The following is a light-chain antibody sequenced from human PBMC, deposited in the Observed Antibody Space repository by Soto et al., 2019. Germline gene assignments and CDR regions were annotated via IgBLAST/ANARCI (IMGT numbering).Light chain of an antibody. CDR3: QQYGGVT. CDR2: GAS. V-gene: IGKV3-20*01. J-gene: IGKJ4*01. Sequence: ESVLTQAPGALSLYPGERATLSCRASQSVSSSYLAWYQQKPGQAPRLLIYGASSRATGIPDRFSGSGSGTDFTLTISRMEPEDFAVYYCQQYGGVTFGRGTKVDI. CDR1: QSVSSSY.